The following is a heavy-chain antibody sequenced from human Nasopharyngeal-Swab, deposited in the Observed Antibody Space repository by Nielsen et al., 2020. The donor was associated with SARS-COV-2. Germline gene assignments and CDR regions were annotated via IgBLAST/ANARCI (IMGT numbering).Heavy chain of an antibody. J-gene: IGHJ4*02. V-gene: IGHV3-33*01. D-gene: IGHD3-10*01. Sequence: IRPRPGKGLEWVAVIWYDGSKKYYGDSGKGRFTISRDNSKNTMYLQMNSLRAEDTAVYYCARDRGTNEVDYWGQGTLVTVSS. CDR2: IWYDGSKK. CDR3: ARDRGTNEVDY.